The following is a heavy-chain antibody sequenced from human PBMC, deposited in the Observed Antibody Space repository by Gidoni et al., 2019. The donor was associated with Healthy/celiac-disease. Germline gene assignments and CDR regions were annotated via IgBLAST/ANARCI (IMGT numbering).Heavy chain of an antibody. Sequence: QVQLVPSGSEVKKPGSSVKVSCRASGGTFSIYTISWGRQATGQGLEWMGRITPILGIANYEQKFQGRVTITADKSTSTAYMELSSLRSEDTAVYYCARPLYGTGTTRYYYYGMDVWGQGTTVTVAS. CDR2: ITPILGIA. CDR1: GGTFSIYT. CDR3: ARPLYGTGTTRYYYYGMDV. V-gene: IGHV1-69*02. D-gene: IGHD1-7*01. J-gene: IGHJ6*02.